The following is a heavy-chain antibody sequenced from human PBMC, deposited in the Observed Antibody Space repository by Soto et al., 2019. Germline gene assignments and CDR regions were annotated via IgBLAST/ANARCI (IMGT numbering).Heavy chain of an antibody. Sequence: EVQLSESGGALVQPGGSLRLSCAASGFTFSNYAMNWVRQAPGKGLEWVSIISASADSTYYADSVKGRFTISRDNSKRVLYLEINSLSAEDTAEYYCSKGGEDIVLAPPAMGSLWDSRWERPRRQNYYCYYMDVWGKGTTVTVSS. CDR3: SKGGEDIVLAPPAMGSLWDSRWERPRRQNYYCYYMDV. CDR2: ISASADST. CDR1: GFTFSNYA. J-gene: IGHJ6*03. D-gene: IGHD2-8*02. V-gene: IGHV3-23*01.